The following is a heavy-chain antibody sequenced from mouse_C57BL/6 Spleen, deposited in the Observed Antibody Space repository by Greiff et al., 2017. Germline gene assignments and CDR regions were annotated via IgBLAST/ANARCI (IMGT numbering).Heavy chain of an antibody. V-gene: IGHV1-19*01. Sequence: VQLQQSGPVLVKPGASVKMSCKASGYTFTDYYMNWVKQSHGKSLEWIGVINPYNGGTSYNQKFKGKATLTVDKSSSTAYMELNSLTSDDSAVYYCARGGDGTFDYWGQGTTLTVSS. CDR3: ARGGDGTFDY. CDR1: GYTFTDYY. D-gene: IGHD2-3*01. CDR2: INPYNGGT. J-gene: IGHJ2*01.